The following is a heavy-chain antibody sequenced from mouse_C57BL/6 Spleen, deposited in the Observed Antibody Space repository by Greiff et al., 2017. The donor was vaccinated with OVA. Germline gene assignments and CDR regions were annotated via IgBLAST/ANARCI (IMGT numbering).Heavy chain of an antibody. J-gene: IGHJ4*01. CDR2: INPSNGGT. CDR3: AEGSSYYDAMDY. V-gene: IGHV1-53*01. Sequence: QVQLQQPGTELVKPGASVKLSCKASGYTFTSYWMHWVKQRPGQGLEWIGNINPSNGGTNYNEKFKSKATLTVDKSSSTAYMQLSSLTSEDSAVYNCAEGSSYYDAMDYWGQGTSVTVSS. D-gene: IGHD1-3*01. CDR1: GYTFTSYW.